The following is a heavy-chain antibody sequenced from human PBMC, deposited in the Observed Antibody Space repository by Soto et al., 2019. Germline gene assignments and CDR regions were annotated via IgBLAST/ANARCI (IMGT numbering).Heavy chain of an antibody. V-gene: IGHV3-74*01. CDR2: INSDGSIT. CDR3: ARAMTSVGAAAKGDF. J-gene: IGHJ4*02. D-gene: IGHD1-26*01. Sequence: VQLVESGGGLILPGGSLRLSCAASGFTFNTHWMHWVRQAPGKGLVWVSRINSDGSITDYADSVKGRFSNSRDNPRNTLELQMNSLSSEDTAGYYGARAMTSVGAAAKGDFWGQGTLVTVAS. CDR1: GFTFNTHW.